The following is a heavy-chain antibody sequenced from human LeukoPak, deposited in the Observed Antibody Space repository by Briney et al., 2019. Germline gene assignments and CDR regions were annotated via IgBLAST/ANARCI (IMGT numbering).Heavy chain of an antibody. J-gene: IGHJ4*02. D-gene: IGHD2-8*01. CDR1: GFIFSDYY. CDR2: ISDGGRPL. Sequence: GGSLRLSCAASGFIFSDYYMSWIRQAPGKGLEWVSFISDGGRPLHYADSVKGRFTISRDNAKNSLYLQMNSLRDEDTAVYFCARRYCTPSSCYSDYWGQGALVTVSS. CDR3: ARRYCTPSSCYSDY. V-gene: IGHV3-11*01.